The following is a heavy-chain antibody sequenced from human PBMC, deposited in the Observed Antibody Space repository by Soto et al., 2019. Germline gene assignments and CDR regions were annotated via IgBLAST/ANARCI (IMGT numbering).Heavy chain of an antibody. V-gene: IGHV4-34*01. Sequence: SETLSPTCPLYGGSLSGYFLRWIRQPTGKGLEWIGELNHSGITNYSPSLKSRVTIAVDTSRNQLSLNLSSVTAADTAVYYCASAKVQLAPSVPWGQGTLVTVSS. CDR3: ASAKVQLAPSVP. J-gene: IGHJ5*02. CDR2: LNHSGIT. D-gene: IGHD6-13*01. CDR1: GGSLSGYF.